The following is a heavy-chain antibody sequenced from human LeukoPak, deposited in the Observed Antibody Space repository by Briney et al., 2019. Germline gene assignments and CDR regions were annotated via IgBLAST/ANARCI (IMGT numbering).Heavy chain of an antibody. Sequence: PSETLSLTCTVSGESISGFYWTWIRQPPGKGLEWIGYIYYSGSTNYNPSLKSRVTISVDTSKNQFSLKLSSVTAADTAVYYCARESMAAAGSWGFDYWGQGTLVTVSS. CDR2: IYYSGST. J-gene: IGHJ4*02. D-gene: IGHD6-13*01. CDR1: GESISGFY. V-gene: IGHV4-59*01. CDR3: ARESMAAAGSWGFDY.